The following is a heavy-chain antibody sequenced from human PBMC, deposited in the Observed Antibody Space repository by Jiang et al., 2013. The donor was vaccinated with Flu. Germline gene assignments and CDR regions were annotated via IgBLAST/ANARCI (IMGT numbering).Heavy chain of an antibody. CDR1: GYSFTSYW. V-gene: IGHV5-51*01. Sequence: PGESLKISCKGSGYSFTSYWIGWVRQMPGKGLEWMGIIYPGDSDTRYSPSFQGQVTISADKSISTAYLQWSSLKASDTAMYYCARGGDFWSGYPVEFDPWGQGTLVTVSS. D-gene: IGHD3-3*01. J-gene: IGHJ5*02. CDR3: ARGGDFWSGYPVEFDP. CDR2: IYPGDSDT.